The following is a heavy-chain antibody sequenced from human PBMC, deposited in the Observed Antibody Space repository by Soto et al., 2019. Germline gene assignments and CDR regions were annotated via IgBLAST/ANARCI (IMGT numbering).Heavy chain of an antibody. J-gene: IGHJ5*02. V-gene: IGHV1-69*13. CDR2: IIPIFDTA. CDR3: ARDQSWHDLVWWFDP. Sequence: GASVKVSCKASGGTFSSYAITWVRQAPGQGLEWMGEIIPIFDTANYAQKFQGRVTITADESTSTVYMELNSLTSEDTAVYYCARDQSWHDLVWWFDPWGQGTLVTVSS. CDR1: GGTFSSYA. D-gene: IGHD1-1*01.